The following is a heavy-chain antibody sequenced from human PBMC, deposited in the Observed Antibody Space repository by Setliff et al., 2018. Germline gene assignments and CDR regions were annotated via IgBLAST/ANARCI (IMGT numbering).Heavy chain of an antibody. Sequence: GGSLRLSCAASGFMFSTYGMHWVRQAPGKGLEWVSYISSSSGLIYYADSVKGRFTISRDEAKNSLYLQMNSLRTEDTAVYYCARSAVAGPGQFYFDNWGQGTQVTVSS. CDR2: ISSSSGLI. V-gene: IGHV3-48*01. CDR3: ARSAVAGPGQFYFDN. J-gene: IGHJ4*02. D-gene: IGHD6-19*01. CDR1: GFMFSTYG.